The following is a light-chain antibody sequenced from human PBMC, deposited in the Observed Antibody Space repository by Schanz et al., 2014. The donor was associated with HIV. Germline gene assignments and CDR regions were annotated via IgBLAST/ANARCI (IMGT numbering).Light chain of an antibody. CDR1: SGSIASNY. CDR3: QSYDRYNGKV. J-gene: IGLJ3*02. V-gene: IGLV6-57*04. CDR2: EDN. Sequence: NFMLTQPHSVSASPGKTVTISCTRSSGSIASNYVQWYQQRPGSAPTTVIYEDNQRPSGVPDRFSGSIDSSSNSASLTISGLKTEDEADYYCQSYDRYNGKVFGGGTKLTVL.